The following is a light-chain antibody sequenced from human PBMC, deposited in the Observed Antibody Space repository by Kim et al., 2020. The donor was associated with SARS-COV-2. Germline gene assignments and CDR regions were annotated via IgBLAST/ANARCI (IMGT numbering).Light chain of an antibody. CDR3: QQRSSWRT. CDR2: DAS. V-gene: IGKV3-11*01. CDR1: QSVSSY. J-gene: IGKJ1*01. Sequence: EIVLTQSPATLSLSPGERATLSCRASQSVSSYLAWYQQKPGQPPRLLIYDASNRATGIPARFSGSGSGTDFTLTISSLEPEDFAVYYCQQRSSWRTFGQGNKVDIK.